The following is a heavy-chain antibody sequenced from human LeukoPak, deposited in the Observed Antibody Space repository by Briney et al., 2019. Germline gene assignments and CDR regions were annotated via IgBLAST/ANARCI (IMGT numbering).Heavy chain of an antibody. CDR3: TRESGSYHGNDY. CDR1: EYIFTGYY. J-gene: IGHJ4*02. Sequence: ASVTVSCKASEYIFTGYYMHWVRQAPGQGLEWMRRINPNNGATNYAQKFQGRVTITGDTSINTAYMELSSLRSDDTAVYYCTRESGSYHGNDYWGQGTLVTVSS. D-gene: IGHD1-26*01. V-gene: IGHV1-2*06. CDR2: INPNNGAT.